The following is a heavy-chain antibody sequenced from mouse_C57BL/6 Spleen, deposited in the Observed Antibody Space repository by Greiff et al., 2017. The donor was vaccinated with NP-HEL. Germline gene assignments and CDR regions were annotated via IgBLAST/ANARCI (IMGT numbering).Heavy chain of an antibody. CDR3: ARPDVITTVVAYYFDY. CDR2: IDPNSGGT. J-gene: IGHJ2*01. D-gene: IGHD1-1*01. CDR1: GYTFTSYW. V-gene: IGHV1-72*01. Sequence: QVQLKQPGAELVKPGASVKLSCKASGYTFTSYWMHWVKQRPGRGLEWIGRIDPNSGGTKYNEKFKSKATLTVDKPSSTAYMQLSSLTSEDSAVYYCARPDVITTVVAYYFDYWGQGTTLTVSS.